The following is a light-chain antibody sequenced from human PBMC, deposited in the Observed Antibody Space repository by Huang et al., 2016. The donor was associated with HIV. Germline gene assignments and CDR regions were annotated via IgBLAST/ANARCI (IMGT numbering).Light chain of an antibody. J-gene: IGKJ1*01. CDR2: AAS. Sequence: EIVMTQSPATLSVSPGERATLSCRASQSVSSNLAWYQQKPGPAPRLLIYAASTRATGIPARFSGSVSGTEFTLTISSLQSEDFAVYYCQQYNNWPRTFGQGTKVEIK. V-gene: IGKV3-15*01. CDR3: QQYNNWPRT. CDR1: QSVSSN.